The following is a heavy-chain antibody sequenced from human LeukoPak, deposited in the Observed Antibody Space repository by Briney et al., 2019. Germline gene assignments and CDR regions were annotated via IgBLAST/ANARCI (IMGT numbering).Heavy chain of an antibody. CDR1: GFTFSSYA. J-gene: IGHJ5*02. V-gene: IGHV3-30*04. CDR3: ARDRVVVAATQYNWFDP. D-gene: IGHD2-15*01. Sequence: GGSLRLSCAASGFTFSSYAMHWVRQAPGKGLEWVAVISYDGSNKYYADSVKGRFTISRDNSKNTLYLQMNSLRAEDTAVYYCARDRVVVAATQYNWFDPWGQGTLVTVSS. CDR2: ISYDGSNK.